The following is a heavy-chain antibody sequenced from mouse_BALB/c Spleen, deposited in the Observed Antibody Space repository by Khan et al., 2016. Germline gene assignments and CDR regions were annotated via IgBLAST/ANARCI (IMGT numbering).Heavy chain of an antibody. CDR1: GFNIKDTY. D-gene: IGHD2-1*01. Sequence: VQLQQPGAELVKPGASVTLSCTASGFNIKDTYLHWVKQRPEQGLEWIGRIVPANGNFKFDPKFQGKATITADTSSNPTYLQLSGLTSEDTAVYYGAGGNSPFDYWGQGTTLTVSS. CDR2: IVPANGNF. V-gene: IGHV14-3*02. J-gene: IGHJ2*01. CDR3: AGGNSPFDY.